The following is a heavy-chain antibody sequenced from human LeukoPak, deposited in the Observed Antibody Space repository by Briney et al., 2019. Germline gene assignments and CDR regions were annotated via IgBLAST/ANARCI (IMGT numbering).Heavy chain of an antibody. Sequence: GGSLRLSCAASGFSVSNNYMSWVRQAPGKGLEWISVIYSGGNTYYVDSVKGRFIISRDNSKNTVFLQMNALTDEDTAVYYCARGPTGASVWGKGTTVTVSS. CDR2: IYSGGNT. V-gene: IGHV3-53*01. CDR3: ARGPTGASV. D-gene: IGHD1-14*01. CDR1: GFSVSNNY. J-gene: IGHJ6*04.